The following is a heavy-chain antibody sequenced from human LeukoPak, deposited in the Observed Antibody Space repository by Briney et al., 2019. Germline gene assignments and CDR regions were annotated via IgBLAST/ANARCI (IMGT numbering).Heavy chain of an antibody. Sequence: PGRSLRLSCAASGFKYDDHAMHWVRQAPGKGLEWVSGITWNSGRIGYADSVKGRFTISRDNAKNSLYLQMNSLRAEDTAIYYCASTFPYCGGGSCALGGQGTLVTVSS. D-gene: IGHD2-15*01. V-gene: IGHV3-9*01. J-gene: IGHJ4*02. CDR2: ITWNSGRI. CDR3: ASTFPYCGGGSCAL. CDR1: GFKYDDHA.